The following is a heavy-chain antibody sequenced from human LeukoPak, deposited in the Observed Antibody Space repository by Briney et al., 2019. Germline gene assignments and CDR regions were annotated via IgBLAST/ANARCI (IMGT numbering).Heavy chain of an antibody. CDR3: ARVLVEDIVVVVAAREYYYGMDV. D-gene: IGHD2-15*01. V-gene: IGHV3-30-3*01. Sequence: GGSRRLSCAASGFTFSSYAMHWVRQAPGKGLEWVAVISYDGSNKYYADSVKGRFTISRDNSKNTLYLQMNSLRAEDTAVYYCARVLVEDIVVVVAAREYYYGMDVWGQGTTVTVSS. CDR1: GFTFSSYA. J-gene: IGHJ6*02. CDR2: ISYDGSNK.